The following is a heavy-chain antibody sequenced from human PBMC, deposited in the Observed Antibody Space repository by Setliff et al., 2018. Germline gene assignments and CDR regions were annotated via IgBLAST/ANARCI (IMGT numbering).Heavy chain of an antibody. CDR3: ASYERYCYGGSCYYFDY. D-gene: IGHD2-15*01. V-gene: IGHV1-18*04. J-gene: IGHJ4*02. CDR1: GYSFTSYG. Sequence: GASVKVSCKASGYSFTSYGITWVRQAPGQGLEWMGWISPYNGDTRFQQKFQGRVTVTTDTPTGTVNMELSSLRSEDTAVYYCASYERYCYGGSCYYFDYWGQGTLVTVSS. CDR2: ISPYNGDT.